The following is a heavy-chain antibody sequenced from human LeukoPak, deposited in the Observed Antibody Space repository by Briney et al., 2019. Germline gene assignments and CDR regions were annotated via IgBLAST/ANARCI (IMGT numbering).Heavy chain of an antibody. J-gene: IGHJ3*01. CDR2: ITSNSNDK. CDR1: GFIFKTYC. Sequence: GGSLGLSCAASGFIFKTYCMSWVRQAPGKGLEWLSYITSNSNDKYYADSVKGRFTISRGNAKDSLHLQMDSLRDEDTAVYYCTRYYDRSGFYRDAFDLWGQGTMVTVSS. CDR3: TRYYDRSGFYRDAFDL. D-gene: IGHD3-22*01. V-gene: IGHV3-48*02.